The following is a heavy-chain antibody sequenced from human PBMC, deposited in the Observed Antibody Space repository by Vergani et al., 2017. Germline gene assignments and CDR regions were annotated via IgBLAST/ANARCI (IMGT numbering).Heavy chain of an antibody. CDR3: ARETPPVYDVWGGYCLDV. CDR2: IYTSGST. V-gene: IGHV4-4*07. D-gene: IGHD3-3*01. J-gene: IGHJ6*02. Sequence: QVQLQESGPGLVKPSETLSLTCAVYGGSFSGYYWSWIRQPPGKGLEWIGRIYTSGSTNYNPSRKSRVTISVDTSKNQFSLKLSSVTAADTAVYYCARETPPVYDVWGGYCLDVWGQGTTVTVSS. CDR1: GGSFSGYY.